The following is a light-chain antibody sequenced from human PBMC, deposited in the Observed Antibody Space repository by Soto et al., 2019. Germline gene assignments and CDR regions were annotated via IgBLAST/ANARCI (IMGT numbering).Light chain of an antibody. CDR1: QDISTY. CDR2: AAS. V-gene: IGKV1-12*01. J-gene: IGKJ4*01. Sequence: DIQMTQSPSSVSASVGDRVTITCRASQDISTYLAWYQQKPGKAPRLLIFAASSLQSGVPFGFSGSGSGTDFTLTISSLQPEDFAIYYCQQSNIFPLTFGGGTRVEIK. CDR3: QQSNIFPLT.